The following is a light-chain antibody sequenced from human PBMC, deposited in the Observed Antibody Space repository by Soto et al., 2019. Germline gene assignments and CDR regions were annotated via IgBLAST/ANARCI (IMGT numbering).Light chain of an antibody. V-gene: IGKV3-20*01. CDR1: QSVATSQ. CDR3: QQFASSPRT. CDR2: GAS. J-gene: IGKJ1*01. Sequence: EIVLTQSPGTLSLSPGERATPFCRASQSVATSQLAWYQQKPGQAPRLLIGASSRATGVPDRFIASGSGTDFTLTISRLEPEDFAVYYCQQFASSPRTFGRGTKVDIK.